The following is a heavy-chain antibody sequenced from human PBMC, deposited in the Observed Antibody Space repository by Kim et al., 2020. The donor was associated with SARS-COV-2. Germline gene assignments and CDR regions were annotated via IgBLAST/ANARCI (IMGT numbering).Heavy chain of an antibody. CDR1: GFTFKDSY. CDR3: ARGQYSSSV. V-gene: IGHV3-11*01. J-gene: IGHJ4*02. CDR2: ISSSGNTI. Sequence: GGSLRLSCAASGFTFKDSYMSWIRQAPGKGLEWVSHISSSGNTIYYADSLKGRFTISRDNAKNSVYLQLNSLGAEDTAVYYCARGQYSSSVWGQGTQAT. D-gene: IGHD6-6*01.